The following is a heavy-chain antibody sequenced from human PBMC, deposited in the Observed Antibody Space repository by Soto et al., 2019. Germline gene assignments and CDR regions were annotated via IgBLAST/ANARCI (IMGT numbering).Heavy chain of an antibody. Sequence: QITLKESGPTLVKPTQTLTLTCTLSGFSLRDYAVGVGWIRQPPGKALEWLSFIYWNDNEYYSPSLRSRLTISKDTSKNQVVLTMTNMDPVDTATYYCAHGSGWLFDYWGQGTLVTVSS. D-gene: IGHD6-19*01. CDR2: IYWNDNE. J-gene: IGHJ4*02. CDR3: AHGSGWLFDY. CDR1: GFSLRDYAVG. V-gene: IGHV2-5*01.